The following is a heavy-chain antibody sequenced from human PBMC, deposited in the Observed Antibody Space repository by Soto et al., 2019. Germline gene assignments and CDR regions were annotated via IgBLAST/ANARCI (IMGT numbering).Heavy chain of an antibody. CDR3: VKRVRRNRSLDH. CDR2: VSWNSAMK. Sequence: EMQLVESGGRLIQPGRSLTLSCVGSGFTFDNYPMHWVRQAPGKGLEWVAGVSWNSAMKGYADSVRGRFSISRDNAKNSLYLQMDSLRREDTAFYYCVKRVRRNRSLDHWGQGTLVTVSS. V-gene: IGHV3-9*01. J-gene: IGHJ1*01. CDR1: GFTFDNYP.